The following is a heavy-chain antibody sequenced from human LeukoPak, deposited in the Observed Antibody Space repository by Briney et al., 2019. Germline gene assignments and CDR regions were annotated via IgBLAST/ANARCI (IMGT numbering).Heavy chain of an antibody. CDR2: IIPIFGTA. CDR3: ATDPSVLILRYFDWLNY. J-gene: IGHJ4*02. V-gene: IGHV1-69*06. CDR1: GGTFSSYA. Sequence: SVKVSCKASGGTFSSYAISWVRQAPGQGLEWMGRIIPIFGTANYAQKFQGRVTMTEGTSTDTAYMELSSLRSEDTAVYYCATDPSVLILRYFDWLNYWGQGTLVTVSS. D-gene: IGHD3-9*01.